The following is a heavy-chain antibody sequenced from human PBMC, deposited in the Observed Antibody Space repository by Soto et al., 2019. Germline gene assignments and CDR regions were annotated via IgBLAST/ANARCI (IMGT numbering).Heavy chain of an antibody. CDR2: IWYDGSNK. V-gene: IGHV3-33*01. Sequence: PGGSLRLSCAASGFTFSSYGMHWVRQAPGKGLEWVAVIWYDGSNKYYADSVKGRFTISRDNSKNTLYLQMNSLRAEETAVYYCARDPGSPGKNWFDPWGQGTLVTV. CDR1: GFTFSSYG. CDR3: ARDPGSPGKNWFDP. J-gene: IGHJ5*02. D-gene: IGHD1-26*01.